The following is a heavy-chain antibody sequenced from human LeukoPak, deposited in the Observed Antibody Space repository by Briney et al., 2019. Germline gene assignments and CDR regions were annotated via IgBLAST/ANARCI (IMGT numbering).Heavy chain of an antibody. CDR1: GITFSNYA. CDR2: ISDSGVTA. J-gene: IGHJ4*02. D-gene: IGHD3-16*01. CDR3: ANLNAPYWGNLDY. V-gene: IGHV3-23*01. Sequence: GGSLRLSCAASGITFSNYAMSWVRQAPGQGLDWVSAISDSGVTAYYADSVKGRFTISRDNSKSTLYLQMDSLRAGDTAVYYCANLNAPYWGNLDYWGQGTLVTVSS.